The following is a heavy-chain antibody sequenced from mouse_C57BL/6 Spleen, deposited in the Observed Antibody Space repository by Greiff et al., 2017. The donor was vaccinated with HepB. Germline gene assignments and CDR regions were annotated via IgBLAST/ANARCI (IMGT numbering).Heavy chain of an antibody. Sequence: VQLQQSGAELVRPGSSVKLSCKASGYTFTSYWMHWVKQRPIQGLEWIGNIDPSDSETHYNQKFKDKATLTVDKSSSTAYMPLSSLTSADSAVYSCANSYGSSYEYAMDYWGQGTSVTVSS. CDR3: ANSYGSSYEYAMDY. CDR2: IDPSDSET. D-gene: IGHD1-1*01. CDR1: GYTFTSYW. V-gene: IGHV1-52*01. J-gene: IGHJ4*01.